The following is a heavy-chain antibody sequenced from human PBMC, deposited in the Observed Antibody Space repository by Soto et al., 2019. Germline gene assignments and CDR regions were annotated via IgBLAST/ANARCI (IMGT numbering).Heavy chain of an antibody. J-gene: IGHJ4*02. CDR3: ARTDAYNSSFFDS. CDR2: IYHTGRT. D-gene: IGHD6-6*01. Sequence: QVQPQEMGPGLVKPSQTLTVTCTVSGDSVNSAYWSWIRQLPGKGLEWMGNIYHTGRTFYNPSLKSRLAISIDTSKPLFSLKLRSVTASDTAVYYCARTDAYNSSFFDSWGQGTVVTVSS. V-gene: IGHV4-31*03. CDR1: GDSVNSAY.